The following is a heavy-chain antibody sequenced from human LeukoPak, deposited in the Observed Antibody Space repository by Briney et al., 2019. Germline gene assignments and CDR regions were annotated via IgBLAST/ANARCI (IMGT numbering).Heavy chain of an antibody. J-gene: IGHJ4*02. Sequence: PSETLSLTCAVYGGSFSGYYWSWIRQPPGKGLEWIGEINHSGSTNYNPSLKSRVTISVDTSKNQFSLKLSSVTAADTAVYYCAGVRGSYRYSTFDYWGQGTLVTVSS. V-gene: IGHV4-34*01. CDR3: AGVRGSYRYSTFDY. CDR2: INHSGST. CDR1: GGSFSGYY. D-gene: IGHD3-16*02.